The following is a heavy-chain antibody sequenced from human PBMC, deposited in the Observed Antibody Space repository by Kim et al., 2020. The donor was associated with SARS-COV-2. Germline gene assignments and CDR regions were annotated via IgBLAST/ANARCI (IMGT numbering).Heavy chain of an antibody. J-gene: IGHJ5*02. CDR2: IYYSGST. CDR3: AGGDIVVVPAARAYNWFDP. CDR1: GGSISSSSYY. V-gene: IGHV4-39*01. D-gene: IGHD2-2*01. Sequence: SETLSLTCTVSGGSISSSSYYWGWIRQPPGKGLEWIGSIYYSGSTYYNPSLKSRVTISVDTSKNQFSLKLSSVTAADTAVYYCAGGDIVVVPAARAYNWFDPWGQGTLVTVSS.